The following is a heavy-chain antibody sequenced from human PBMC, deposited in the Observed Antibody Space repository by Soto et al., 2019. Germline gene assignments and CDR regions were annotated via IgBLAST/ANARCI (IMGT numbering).Heavy chain of an antibody. J-gene: IGHJ6*02. CDR3: ARQQTDCSSTSCFETNYYYYGMDV. CDR2: IYPGDSDT. V-gene: IGHV5-51*01. Sequence: GESLKISCKGSGYSFTSYWIGWVRQMPGKGLEWMGIIYPGDSDTRYSPSFQGQVTISADKSISTAYLQWSRLKASDTAMYYCARQQTDCSSTSCFETNYYYYGMDVWGQGTTVTVS. D-gene: IGHD2-2*01. CDR1: GYSFTSYW.